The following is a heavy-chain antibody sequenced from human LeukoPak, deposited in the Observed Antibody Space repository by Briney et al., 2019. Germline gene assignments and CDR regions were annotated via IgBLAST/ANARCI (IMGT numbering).Heavy chain of an antibody. V-gene: IGHV3-23*01. CDR1: GFTFRSYA. J-gene: IGHJ4*02. CDR2: ISGSGGST. D-gene: IGHD2-2*01. Sequence: GGSLRLSXAASGFTFRSYAMSWVRQAPGKGLEWVSAISGSGGSTYYADSVKGRFTISRDNSKNTLYLQMNSLRAEDTAVYYCAKEADLIVVVPATTDYWGQGTLVTVSS. CDR3: AKEADLIVVVPATTDY.